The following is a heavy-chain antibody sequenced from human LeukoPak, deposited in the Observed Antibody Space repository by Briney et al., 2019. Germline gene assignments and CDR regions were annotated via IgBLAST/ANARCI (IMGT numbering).Heavy chain of an antibody. J-gene: IGHJ4*02. CDR1: GFTFSSYA. Sequence: GGSLRLSCAASGFTFSSYAMHWVRQAPGKGLEWVAVISYDGSNKYYADSVKGRFTISRDNSKNTLYLQMNSLRAEDTAVYYCARAPTFPNYYDSSGYYLGGRFDYWGQGTLVTVSS. D-gene: IGHD3-22*01. CDR3: ARAPTFPNYYDSSGYYLGGRFDY. V-gene: IGHV3-30*04. CDR2: ISYDGSNK.